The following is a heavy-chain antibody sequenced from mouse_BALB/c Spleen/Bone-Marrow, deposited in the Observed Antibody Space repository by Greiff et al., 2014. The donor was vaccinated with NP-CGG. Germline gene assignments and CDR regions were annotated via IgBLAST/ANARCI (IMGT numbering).Heavy chain of an antibody. CDR3: TIGGFDY. J-gene: IGHJ2*01. CDR2: INPSNGGT. CDR1: GYTFTNYY. V-gene: IGHV1S16*01. Sequence: VQLQQSGAELVKPGTSVRLSCKASGYTFTNYYMYWVKQRPGQGLEWIGEINPSNGGTNFNEKFKSKATLTVDKSSSTAYMQLSSLTSEDSAVYYCTIGGFDYWGQGTTLTVSS.